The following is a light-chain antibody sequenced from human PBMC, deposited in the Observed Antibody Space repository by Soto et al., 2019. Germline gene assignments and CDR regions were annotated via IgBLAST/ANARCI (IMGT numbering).Light chain of an antibody. J-gene: IGLJ2*01. V-gene: IGLV2-11*01. CDR2: DVT. Sequence: QSVLTQPRSVSGSPGQSVTISCTGTSSDVGGYNYVSWYQHHPGQAPRLMIYDVTKRPSGVPDRFSGSKSGNTASLTISGLQAEDEAEYYCCSYAGSYTLVFGGGTKLTVL. CDR3: CSYAGSYTLV. CDR1: SSDVGGYNY.